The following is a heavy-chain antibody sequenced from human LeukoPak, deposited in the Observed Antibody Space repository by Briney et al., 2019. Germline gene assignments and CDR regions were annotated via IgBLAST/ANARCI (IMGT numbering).Heavy chain of an antibody. D-gene: IGHD1-26*01. CDR3: ARRPVGDAFDI. CDR1: GGSISSYY. Sequence: PSETLSLICTVSGGSISSYYWTWIRQPPGKGLEWIGYIYYSGSTNYDPSLKSRVTISVDTSKNQFSLNLNSVTAADTAVYYCARRPVGDAFDIWGQGTMVTVSS. CDR2: IYYSGST. J-gene: IGHJ3*02. V-gene: IGHV4-59*08.